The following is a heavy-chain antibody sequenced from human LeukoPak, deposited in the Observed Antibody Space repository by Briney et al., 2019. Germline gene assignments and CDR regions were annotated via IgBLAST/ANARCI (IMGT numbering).Heavy chain of an antibody. CDR1: GYTFTSYG. D-gene: IGHD5-18*01. Sequence: ASVRVSCKASGYTFTSYGISWVRQAPGQGLEWMGWISAYNGNTNYAQKLQGRVTMTTDTSTSTAYMELRSLRSDDTAVYYCARVVDTAMVTGRSSTFDYWGQGTLVTVSS. J-gene: IGHJ4*02. CDR3: ARVVDTAMVTGRSSTFDY. V-gene: IGHV1-18*01. CDR2: ISAYNGNT.